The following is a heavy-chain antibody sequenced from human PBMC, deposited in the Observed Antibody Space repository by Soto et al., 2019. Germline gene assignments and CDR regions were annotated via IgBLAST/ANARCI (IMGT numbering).Heavy chain of an antibody. CDR2: INHSGST. Sequence: SETLSLTCAVYGGSFSGYYWSWIRQPPGKGLEWIGEINHSGSTNYNPSLKSRVTISVDTSKNQFSLKLSSVTAADTAVYYCARGGCSSTSCYPYYFDYWGQGTLVTSPQ. D-gene: IGHD2-2*01. CDR3: ARGGCSSTSCYPYYFDY. J-gene: IGHJ4*02. V-gene: IGHV4-34*01. CDR1: GGSFSGYY.